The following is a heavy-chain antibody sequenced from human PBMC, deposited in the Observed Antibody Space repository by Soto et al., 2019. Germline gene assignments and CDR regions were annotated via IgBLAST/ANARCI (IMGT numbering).Heavy chain of an antibody. D-gene: IGHD6-25*01. CDR3: ARDLGPNAAWDY. V-gene: IGHV1-3*01. CDR1: GYTFTSYA. Sequence: ASVKVSCKASGYTFTSYAMHWVRQAPGQRLEWMGWINAGNGNTKYSQKFQGRVTITADKSTSTAYMELSSLRSEDTAVYYCARDLGPNAAWDYWGQGTLVTVSS. J-gene: IGHJ4*02. CDR2: INAGNGNT.